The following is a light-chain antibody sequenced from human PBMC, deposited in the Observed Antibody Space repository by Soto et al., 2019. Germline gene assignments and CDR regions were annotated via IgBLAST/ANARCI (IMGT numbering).Light chain of an antibody. CDR2: DVT. V-gene: IGLV2-11*01. CDR3: YSYAGSYTFYV. J-gene: IGLJ1*01. CDR1: SSDVGGYNY. Sequence: SVLTQPPSVSGSPGQSVTISCTGTSSDVGGYNYVSWYQQHPGKAPKLMIYDVTKRPSGVPDRFSGSKSGNTASLTISGLQAEDEADFYCYSYAGSYTFYVFGTGTRSPS.